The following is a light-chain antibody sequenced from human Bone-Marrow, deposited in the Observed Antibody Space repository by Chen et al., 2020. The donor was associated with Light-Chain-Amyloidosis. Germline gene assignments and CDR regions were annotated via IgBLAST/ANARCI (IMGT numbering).Light chain of an antibody. V-gene: IGLV3-25*03. Sequence: SYELTQPPSVSVSPGQTARITCSGDDLPTKYAYWYQQKPGQAPVLVIHRDTERPSGISERFSGSNSGTTATFTISGVQAEDEADYHCQSADSSGTYEVIFGGGTKLTVL. CDR3: QSADSSGTYEVI. CDR2: RDT. CDR1: DLPTKY. J-gene: IGLJ2*01.